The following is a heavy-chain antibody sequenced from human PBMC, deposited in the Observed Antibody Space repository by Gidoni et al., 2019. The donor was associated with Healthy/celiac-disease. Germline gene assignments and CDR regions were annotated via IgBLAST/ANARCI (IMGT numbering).Heavy chain of an antibody. CDR3: ARCTNFGVVPNWFDP. D-gene: IGHD3-3*01. CDR1: GGTFIRYA. V-gene: IGHV1-69*01. Sequence: QFQLLQSVSVVKKPGSSVNVSCYASGGTFIRYAISCVRQAPGQGLEWMGGIIPIFGTANYAQKFKGRVTITADESTSTAYMELSSLRSEDTAVYYCARCTNFGVVPNWFDPWGQGTLVTVSS. CDR2: IIPIFGTA. J-gene: IGHJ5*02.